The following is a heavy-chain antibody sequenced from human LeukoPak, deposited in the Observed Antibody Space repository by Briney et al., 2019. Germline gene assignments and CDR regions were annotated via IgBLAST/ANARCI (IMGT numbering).Heavy chain of an antibody. Sequence: GGSLRLSCAASGFTFSDYTMNWVRQAPGKGLEWVSSISTRSDYIYYADSVKGRFTISRDNAKNSVYLQMNSLRAEDTAMYYCANGDGQYYFDYWGQGTLITVSS. J-gene: IGHJ4*02. CDR1: GFTFSDYT. CDR3: ANGDGQYYFDY. D-gene: IGHD5-24*01. V-gene: IGHV3-21*01. CDR2: ISTRSDYI.